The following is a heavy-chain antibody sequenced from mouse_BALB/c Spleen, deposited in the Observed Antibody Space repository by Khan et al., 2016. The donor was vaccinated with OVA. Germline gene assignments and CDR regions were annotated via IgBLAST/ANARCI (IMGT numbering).Heavy chain of an antibody. CDR1: GYSFTGYF. Sequence: VQLKQSGPELVKPGASVKISCKASGYSFTGYFMNWVMQSPGKSLEWIGRINPHIGETFYNQKFKGKATLTVDESSSTAHMELRSLASEDAAVYYCARTYGSDFDNWGQGTTLTVSS. D-gene: IGHD1-1*01. CDR2: INPHIGET. V-gene: IGHV1-20*02. CDR3: ARTYGSDFDN. J-gene: IGHJ2*01.